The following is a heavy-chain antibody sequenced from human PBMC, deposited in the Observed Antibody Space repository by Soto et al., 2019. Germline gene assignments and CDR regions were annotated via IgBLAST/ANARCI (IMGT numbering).Heavy chain of an antibody. CDR1: GGSISSSSYY. J-gene: IGHJ4*02. CDR3: ARLTNYGDPSRRDY. CDR2: IYYSGST. Sequence: AAILSLTCTVSGGSISSSSYYWGWIRQPPGKGLEWIGSIYYSGSTYYNPSLKSRVTISVDTSKNQFSLKLSSVTAADTAVYYCARLTNYGDPSRRDYWGQGPLVTVSS. V-gene: IGHV4-39*01. D-gene: IGHD3-16*01.